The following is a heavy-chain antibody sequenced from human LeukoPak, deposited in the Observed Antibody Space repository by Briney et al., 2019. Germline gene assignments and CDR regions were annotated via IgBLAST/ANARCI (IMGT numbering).Heavy chain of an antibody. D-gene: IGHD3-22*01. V-gene: IGHV1-2*06. CDR1: GYIFTGYY. Sequence: ASVKVSCRASGYIFTGYYIHWVRQAPGQGREWMGRINPNSGDTTYAQKFQGRVTVTRDTSISTAYMELSSLTSDDTAVYYCVRDHDSSGRTDDAFDIWGQGTMVTVSS. CDR2: INPNSGDT. J-gene: IGHJ3*02. CDR3: VRDHDSSGRTDDAFDI.